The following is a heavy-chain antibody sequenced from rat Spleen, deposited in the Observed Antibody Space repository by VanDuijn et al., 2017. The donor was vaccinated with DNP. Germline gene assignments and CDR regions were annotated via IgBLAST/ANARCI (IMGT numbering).Heavy chain of an antibody. Sequence: EVKLVESGGGLVQPGRSLTLSCAVSGFLSHDYWMGWVRQAPGKGLEWIGEINTDSSTINYPPSLKDKFTISRDNAQDTLFLQMSNLGSEDTGIYYCVTRGDPYDNWFAYWGRGTLVTVSS. D-gene: IGHD4-2*01. V-gene: IGHV4-2*01. J-gene: IGHJ3*01. CDR2: INTDSSTI. CDR1: GFLSHDYW. CDR3: VTRGDPYDNWFAY.